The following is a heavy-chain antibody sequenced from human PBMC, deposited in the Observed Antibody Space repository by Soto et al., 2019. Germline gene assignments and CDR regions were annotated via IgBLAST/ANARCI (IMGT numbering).Heavy chain of an antibody. CDR3: TRTYPVSA. J-gene: IGHJ5*02. V-gene: IGHV3-11*03. D-gene: IGHD2-2*02. Sequence: NPGGSLRLSCAASGFTFGDYYMSWIRQAPEKGLEWVAYISSTGSYTNYADSVKGRFTISRDNAKNSVYLQMNSLRADDTAVYYCTRTYPVSAWGQGTLVTVSS. CDR2: ISSTGSYT. CDR1: GFTFGDYY.